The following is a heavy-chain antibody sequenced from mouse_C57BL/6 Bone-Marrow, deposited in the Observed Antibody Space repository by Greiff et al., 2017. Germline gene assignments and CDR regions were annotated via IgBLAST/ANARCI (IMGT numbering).Heavy chain of an antibody. CDR3: AREYYGSTLFDY. D-gene: IGHD1-1*01. CDR1: GYTFTSYW. V-gene: IGHV1-59*01. Sequence: QVQLQQPGAELVRPGTSVKLSCKASGYTFTSYWMHWVKQRPGQGLEWIGVIDPSDSYTNYNQKFKGKATLTVDTSSSTAYMQLSSLTSEDSAVYYCAREYYGSTLFDYWGQGTTLTVSS. J-gene: IGHJ2*01. CDR2: IDPSDSYT.